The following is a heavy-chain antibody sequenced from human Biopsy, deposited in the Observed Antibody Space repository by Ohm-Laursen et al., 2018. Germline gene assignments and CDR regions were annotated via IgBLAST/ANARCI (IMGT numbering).Heavy chain of an antibody. Sequence: EASVKVSCKASGYTFTSYDISWVRQAPGQGLEWMGWISPYNDKTSYPPKLQGRVTMTADTSTNTAHMELRSLRSDDTAVYYCARVFCTSTTCYGLLDNWGQGTVVTVSS. J-gene: IGHJ4*02. CDR3: ARVFCTSTTCYGLLDN. D-gene: IGHD2/OR15-2a*01. V-gene: IGHV1-18*01. CDR1: GYTFTSYD. CDR2: ISPYNDKT.